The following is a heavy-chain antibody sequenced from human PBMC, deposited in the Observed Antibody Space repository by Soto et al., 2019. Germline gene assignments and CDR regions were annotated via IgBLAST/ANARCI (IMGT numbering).Heavy chain of an antibody. V-gene: IGHV3-15*07. J-gene: IGHJ4*02. CDR2: IKSKTDGGTT. CDR1: GFTFSNAW. Sequence: GGSLRLSCAASGFTFSNAWMNWVRQAPGKGLEWVGRIKSKTDGGTTDYAAPVKGRFTISRDDSKNTLYLQMNSLKTEDTAVYYCTVYSKYYYDSSGYSFDYWGQGTLVTVSS. CDR3: TVYSKYYYDSSGYSFDY. D-gene: IGHD3-22*01.